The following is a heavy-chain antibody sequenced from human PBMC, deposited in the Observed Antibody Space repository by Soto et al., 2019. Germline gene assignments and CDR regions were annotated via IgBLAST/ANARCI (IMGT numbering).Heavy chain of an antibody. J-gene: IGHJ1*01. CDR3: ARDLDGLHDDNSGPYPRPG. V-gene: IGHV4-30-4*01. D-gene: IGHD3-22*01. CDR1: GGSISSDDYY. CDR2: IHSSGSV. Sequence: PSETLSLTCTVSGGSISSDDYYWSWIRQAPGRGLEWMGYIHSSGSVYYNPSLKSRATMSIDTARNQFSLKVISVTVADTAVYYCARDLDGLHDDNSGPYPRPGWGQGTLVTVSS.